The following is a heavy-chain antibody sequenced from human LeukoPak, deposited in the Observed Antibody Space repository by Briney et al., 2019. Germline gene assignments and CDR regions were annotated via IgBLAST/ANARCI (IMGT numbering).Heavy chain of an antibody. Sequence: SETLSLTCAVYGGSFSGYYWSWIRQPPGKGLEWIGEINHSGSTNYNPSLKSRVTISVDTSKNQFSLKLSSVTAADTAVYYCARGTWQQLVQYWGQGTLVTVSS. CDR3: ARGTWQQLVQY. D-gene: IGHD6-13*01. V-gene: IGHV4-34*01. J-gene: IGHJ4*02. CDR1: GGSFSGYY. CDR2: INHSGST.